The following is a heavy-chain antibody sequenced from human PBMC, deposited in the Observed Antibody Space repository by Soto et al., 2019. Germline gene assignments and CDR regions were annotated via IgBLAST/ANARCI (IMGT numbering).Heavy chain of an antibody. Sequence: QVQLVQSGAEEKKPGASVKVSCKASGYMFSGNDIHWVRQAPGQRLEWMGWMRPGTGNTRYSREFQARVTLTRDTAASTAYMELSSLRSDDTAVYYCARAAGMVALDYWGQGTLVTVSS. J-gene: IGHJ4*02. CDR3: ARAAGMVALDY. CDR1: GYMFSGND. D-gene: IGHD5-18*01. CDR2: MRPGTGNT. V-gene: IGHV1-3*05.